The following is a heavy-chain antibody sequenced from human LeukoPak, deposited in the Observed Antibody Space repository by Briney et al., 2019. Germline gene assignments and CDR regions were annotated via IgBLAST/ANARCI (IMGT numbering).Heavy chain of an antibody. J-gene: IGHJ4*02. V-gene: IGHV1-46*01. Sequence: GASVKVSFKASGYTFTSYYMHWVRQAPGQGLEWMGLINPSGGSTSYAQKFQGRVTMTRDTSTSTVYMELSSLRSEDTAVYYCARDPSPYGGNYYFDYWGQGTLVTVSS. CDR2: INPSGGST. CDR1: GYTFTSYY. D-gene: IGHD4-23*01. CDR3: ARDPSPYGGNYYFDY.